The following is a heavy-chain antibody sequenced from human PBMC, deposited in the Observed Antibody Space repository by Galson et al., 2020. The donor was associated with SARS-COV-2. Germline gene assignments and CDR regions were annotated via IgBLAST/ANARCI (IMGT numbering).Heavy chain of an antibody. Sequence: SETLSLTCSVSGYSITTGYHWGWIRQPPGKGLEFIGTISHTGNTYYSPSLKSRVTISVDTTKNQFSLKLRSVTAADTAVYYCARDWGSGPVHPRAFDIWGLGAAVAVSS. D-gene: IGHD3-16*01. CDR2: ISHTGNT. CDR3: ARDWGSGPVHPRAFDI. V-gene: IGHV4-38-2*02. J-gene: IGHJ3*02. CDR1: GYSITTGYH.